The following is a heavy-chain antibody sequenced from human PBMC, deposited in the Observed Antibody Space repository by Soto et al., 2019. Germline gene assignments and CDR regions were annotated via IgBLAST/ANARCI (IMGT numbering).Heavy chain of an antibody. CDR3: ARHGGGGSGWYDY. V-gene: IGHV4-59*08. J-gene: IGHJ4*02. D-gene: IGHD6-19*01. Sequence: QVQLQESGPGLVKPSETLSLTCTVSGGSITNYFWSWIRQPPGKGLEWIGYIYYTGSTNYNPSLKSRVTISVDTSKNQPSLKLSSVTAADTADYYCARHGGGGSGWYDYWGQGTPVAVSP. CDR2: IYYTGST. CDR1: GGSITNYF.